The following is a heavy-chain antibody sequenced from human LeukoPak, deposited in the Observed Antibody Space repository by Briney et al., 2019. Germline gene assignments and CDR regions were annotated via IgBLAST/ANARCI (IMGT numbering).Heavy chain of an antibody. J-gene: IGHJ4*02. D-gene: IGHD3-9*01. V-gene: IGHV4-34*01. CDR1: GFTVSSHY. CDR3: ARAGPKLRYFDWLFQRFFDY. Sequence: GSLRLSCAASGFTVSSHYMSWVRQPPGKGLEWIGEINHSGSTNYNPSLKSRVTISVDTSKNQFSLKLSSVTAADTAVYYCARAGPKLRYFDWLFQRFFDYWGQGTLVTVSS. CDR2: INHSGST.